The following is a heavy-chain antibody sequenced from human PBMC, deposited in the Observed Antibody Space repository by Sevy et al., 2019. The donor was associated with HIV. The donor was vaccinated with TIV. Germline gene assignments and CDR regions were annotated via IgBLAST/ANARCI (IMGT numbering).Heavy chain of an antibody. CDR2: IRSKANSYAT. Sequence: QLGGSLRLSCAASGFTFSGSAMHWVRQASGKGLEWVGRIRSKANSYATAYAASVKGRFTISRDDSKNTAYLQMNSLKTEDTAVYYCTSATLLYGMDVWGQGTTVTVSS. V-gene: IGHV3-73*01. CDR1: GFTFSGSA. J-gene: IGHJ6*02. CDR3: TSATLLYGMDV. D-gene: IGHD6-25*01.